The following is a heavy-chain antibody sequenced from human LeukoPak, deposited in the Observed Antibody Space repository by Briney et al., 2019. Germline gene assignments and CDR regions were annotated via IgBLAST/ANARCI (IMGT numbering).Heavy chain of an antibody. D-gene: IGHD5-18*01. CDR1: GYTLTELS. J-gene: IGHJ5*02. CDR2: FDPEDGET. CDR3: ATATGLFGYENWFDP. Sequence: ASVKVSCKVSGYTLTELSMHWVRQAPGKGLEWMGGFDPEDGETIYAQKFQGGVTMTEDTSTDTAYMELSSLRSEDTAVYYCATATGLFGYENWFDPWGQGTLVTVSS. V-gene: IGHV1-24*01.